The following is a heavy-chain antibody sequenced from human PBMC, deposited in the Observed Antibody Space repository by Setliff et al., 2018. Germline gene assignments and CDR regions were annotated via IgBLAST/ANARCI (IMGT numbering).Heavy chain of an antibody. J-gene: IGHJ4*02. D-gene: IGHD3-10*01. CDR2: IYYSGST. V-gene: IGHV4-59*01. CDR3: AKGRGEMDS. Sequence: KPSETLSLTCSVSGDSMSFSYWSWIRQPPGKGLEWTGYIYYSGSTDSHPSLKSRVSISIDTSKNQFSLNVRSVTAADTAIYYCAKGRGEMDSWGQGILVTVSS. CDR1: GDSMSFSY.